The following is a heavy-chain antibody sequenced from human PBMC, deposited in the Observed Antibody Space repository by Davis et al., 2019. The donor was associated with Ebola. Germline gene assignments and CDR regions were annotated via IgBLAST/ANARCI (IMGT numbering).Heavy chain of an antibody. CDR3: ARERGYFDWLWDAFDI. V-gene: IGHV3-21*01. J-gene: IGHJ3*02. CDR1: GFLFSDFA. CDR2: ISGSGTYI. Sequence: PGGSLRLSCRGSGFLFSDFAMNWVRQAPGKGLEWVSSISGSGTYIHYSDSVKGRFTVSRDNAKNSLYLQMNSLRADDTAVYYCARERGYFDWLWDAFDIWGQGTVVTVSS. D-gene: IGHD3-9*01.